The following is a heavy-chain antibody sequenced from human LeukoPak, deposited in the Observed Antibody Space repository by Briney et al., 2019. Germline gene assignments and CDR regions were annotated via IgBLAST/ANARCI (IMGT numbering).Heavy chain of an antibody. V-gene: IGHV3-66*01. D-gene: IGHD5-24*01. Sequence: GGSLRLSCAASGLTVSSTYMTWVRQAPGKGLEWVSLIYSGGTRYYADSVKGRLSISRDSSKNTLYLQVNSLRAEDTAVYYCATDGGDGYKDVFDIWGQGTMVTVSS. CDR2: IYSGGTR. CDR3: ATDGGDGYKDVFDI. CDR1: GLTVSSTY. J-gene: IGHJ3*02.